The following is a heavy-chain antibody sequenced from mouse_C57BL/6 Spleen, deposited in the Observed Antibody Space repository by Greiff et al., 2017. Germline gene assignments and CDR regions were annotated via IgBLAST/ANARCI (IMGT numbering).Heavy chain of an antibody. CDR2: ISDGGSYT. J-gene: IGHJ3*01. CDR1: GFTFSSYA. Sequence: EVQLVESGGGLVKPGGSLKLSCAASGFTFSSYAMSWVRQTPEKRLEWVAYISDGGSYTYYPDNVKGRFTISRDNAKNNLYLQMSHLRSEDTAMYYCASCYWFAYWGQGTLVTVSA. V-gene: IGHV5-4*01. CDR3: ASCYWFAY.